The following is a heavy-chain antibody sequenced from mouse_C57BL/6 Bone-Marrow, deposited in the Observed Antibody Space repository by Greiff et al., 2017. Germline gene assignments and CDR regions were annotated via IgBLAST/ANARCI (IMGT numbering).Heavy chain of an antibody. Sequence: VQLQQSGAELVKPGASVKLSCKASGYPFTSYWMHWVKQRPGQGLEWIGMIHPNSGSTNYNEKFKSKATLTVVKSSSTAYMQLSSLTSEDSAVYYCARWGAWFAYWGQGTLVTVSA. CDR2: IHPNSGST. J-gene: IGHJ3*01. CDR1: GYPFTSYW. CDR3: ARWGAWFAY. V-gene: IGHV1-64*01.